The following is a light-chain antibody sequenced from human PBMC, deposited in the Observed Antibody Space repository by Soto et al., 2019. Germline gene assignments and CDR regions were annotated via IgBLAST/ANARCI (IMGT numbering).Light chain of an antibody. J-gene: IGKJ2*01. Sequence: VLTQSPGTLSLSPGERATLSCRASESIVNNNLAWYQQKPGQAPRLLISGASNRATGVPDRFSGSESGSDVTITIYRLAPEDFAVFYCQQYGYYPPEDTFGQGTKLEIK. V-gene: IGKV3-20*01. CDR3: QQYGYYPPEDT. CDR1: ESIVNNN. CDR2: GAS.